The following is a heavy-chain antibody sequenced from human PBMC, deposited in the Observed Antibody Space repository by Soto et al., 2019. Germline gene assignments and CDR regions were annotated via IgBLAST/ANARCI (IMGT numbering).Heavy chain of an antibody. J-gene: IGHJ4*02. CDR1: GGIFTRYD. CDR3: AINEGRDVSTFAD. V-gene: IGHV1-69*01. D-gene: IGHD3-10*02. Sequence: QVQLVQSGAEVKTPGSSVKVSCKASGGIFTRYDIRWVRQAPGQGLEWMGAIIPIFGTANYAQKFQGRVTITADATTSAAYMELSWLRSEDTAMYYCAINEGRDVSTFADWGQGTLVIVSS. CDR2: IIPIFGTA.